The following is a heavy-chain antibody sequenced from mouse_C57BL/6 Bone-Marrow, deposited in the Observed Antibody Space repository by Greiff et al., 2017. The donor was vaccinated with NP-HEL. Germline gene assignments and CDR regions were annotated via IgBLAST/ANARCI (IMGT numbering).Heavy chain of an antibody. CDR2: ISRGGSYT. V-gene: IGHV5-6*01. CDR3: ASPYDYDVAWFAY. D-gene: IGHD2-4*01. Sequence: EVQGVESGGDLVKPGGSLKLSCAASGFTFSSYGMSWVRQTPDKRLEWVATISRGGSYTYYPDSVKGRFTISRDNAKNTLYLQMSSLKSEDTAMYYCASPYDYDVAWFAYWGQGTLVTVSA. J-gene: IGHJ3*01. CDR1: GFTFSSYG.